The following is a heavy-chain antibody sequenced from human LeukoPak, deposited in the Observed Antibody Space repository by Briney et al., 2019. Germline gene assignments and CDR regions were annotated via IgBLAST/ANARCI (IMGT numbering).Heavy chain of an antibody. D-gene: IGHD3-16*01. CDR2: INPNSGGT. J-gene: IGHJ5*02. V-gene: IGHV1-2*02. Sequence: ASVKVSCKASGYTFTGYYMHWVRQAHGQGLEWMGWINPNSGGTNYAQKFQGRVTMTRDTSISTAYMELSRLRSDDTAVYYCARGAGPRGSNWFDPWGQGTLVTVSS. CDR3: ARGAGPRGSNWFDP. CDR1: GYTFTGYY.